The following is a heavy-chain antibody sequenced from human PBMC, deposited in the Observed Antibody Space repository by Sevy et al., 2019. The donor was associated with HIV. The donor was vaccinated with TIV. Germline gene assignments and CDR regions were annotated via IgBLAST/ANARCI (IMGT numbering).Heavy chain of an antibody. CDR3: AHRPSLLTYDSSGYLFDY. J-gene: IGHJ4*02. D-gene: IGHD3-22*01. V-gene: IGHV2-5*02. CDR1: GFSLTSSGVA. Sequence: SGPTLVEPTQTLTLTCTFSGFSLTSSGVAVAWIRQPPGKALEWLGSIYWDDDKRYRPSLESRLTLTQDTSKNQVVLTMINMDPVDTATYYCAHRPSLLTYDSSGYLFDYWGQGTLVTVSS. CDR2: IYWDDDK.